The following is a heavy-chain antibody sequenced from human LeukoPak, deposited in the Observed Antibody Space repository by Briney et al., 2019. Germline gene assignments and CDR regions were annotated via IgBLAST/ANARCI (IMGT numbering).Heavy chain of an antibody. D-gene: IGHD2-15*01. J-gene: IGHJ2*01. CDR1: GFTVSSNY. CDR3: ARDYFSRAALLGYFDL. CDR2: IYSGGST. V-gene: IGHV3-66*01. Sequence: GGSLRLSCAASGFTVSSNYMSWVRQAPGKGLEWVSVIYSGGSTYYADSVKGRFTISRDNAKNSLYLQMNSLRAEDTAVYYCARDYFSRAALLGYFDLWGRGTLVTVSS.